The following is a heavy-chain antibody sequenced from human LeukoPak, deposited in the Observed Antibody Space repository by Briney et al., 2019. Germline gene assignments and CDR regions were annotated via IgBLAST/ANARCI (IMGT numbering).Heavy chain of an antibody. J-gene: IGHJ4*02. V-gene: IGHV3-21*01. D-gene: IGHD3-22*01. Sequence: GGSLRLSCAASGFTFSSYSMNWVRQAPGKGLEWVSSISSSSSYIYYADSVKGRFTISRDNAKNSLYLQMNSLRAEDTAVYYCARDSPTYYDSSGYYDYWGQGTLVTVSS. CDR2: ISSSSSYI. CDR1: GFTFSSYS. CDR3: ARDSPTYYDSSGYYDY.